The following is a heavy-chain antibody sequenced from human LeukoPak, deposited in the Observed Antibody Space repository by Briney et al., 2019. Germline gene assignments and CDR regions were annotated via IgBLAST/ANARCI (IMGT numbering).Heavy chain of an antibody. J-gene: IGHJ4*02. Sequence: SGPTLVNPTPTLTLTCTFSGFSLSTPGVGVGWIRQPPGKALEWLSLIFWDDDKRYSPSLKSRLTISRDTSKNQVVLTMTNMDPVDTATYYCAHFSHYYDSSGYKYYFDYWGQGTLVTVSS. D-gene: IGHD3-22*01. V-gene: IGHV2-5*02. CDR2: IFWDDDK. CDR1: GFSLSTPGVG. CDR3: AHFSHYYDSSGYKYYFDY.